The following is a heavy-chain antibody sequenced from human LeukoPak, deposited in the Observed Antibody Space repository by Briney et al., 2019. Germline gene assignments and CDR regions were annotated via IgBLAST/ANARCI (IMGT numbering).Heavy chain of an antibody. J-gene: IGHJ4*02. CDR2: TSYNGRNN. V-gene: IGHV3-30*18. CDR1: GFTFSSYC. Sequence: PGGSLTLSCAASGFTFSSYCMHWVRQAPGKGLEWVALTSYNGRNNYYSDSVKGRFSISRDNSQRNVFLQMNNVKTEDTAIYYCAKATNYDFWSGSLGLDHWGQGFLVTVSS. CDR3: AKATNYDFWSGSLGLDH. D-gene: IGHD3-3*01.